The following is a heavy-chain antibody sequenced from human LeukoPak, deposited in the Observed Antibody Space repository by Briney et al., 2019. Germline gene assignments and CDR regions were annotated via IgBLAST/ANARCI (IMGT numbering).Heavy chain of an antibody. CDR1: GFTFSTYS. CDR2: ISGSGGST. V-gene: IGHV3-23*01. J-gene: IGHJ4*02. D-gene: IGHD3-22*01. Sequence: GGSLRLSCAASGFTFSTYSLNWVRQAPGKGLEWVSAISGSGGSTYYADSVKGRFTISRDNSKNTLYLQMNSLRAEDTAVYYCVKTKYYYDSSGYYYDYWGQGTLVTVSS. CDR3: VKTKYYYDSSGYYYDY.